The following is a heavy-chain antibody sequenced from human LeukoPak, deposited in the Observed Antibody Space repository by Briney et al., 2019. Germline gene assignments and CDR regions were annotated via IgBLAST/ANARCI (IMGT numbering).Heavy chain of an antibody. CDR2: INHSGST. CDR3: ARVLYGDYDY. Sequence: PETLSLTCAVYGGSFSGYYWSWIRQPPGKGLEWIGEINHSGSTNYNPSLKSRVTISVDTSKNQFSLKLSSVTAADTAVYYCARVLYGDYDYWGQGTLVTVSS. J-gene: IGHJ4*02. V-gene: IGHV4-34*01. D-gene: IGHD4-17*01. CDR1: GGSFSGYY.